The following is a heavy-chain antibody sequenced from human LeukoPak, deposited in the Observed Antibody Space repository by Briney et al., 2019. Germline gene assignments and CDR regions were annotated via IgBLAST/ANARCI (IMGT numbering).Heavy chain of an antibody. CDR2: ISGSGGST. D-gene: IGHD4-17*01. CDR1: GFTFSSYA. J-gene: IGHJ4*02. Sequence: GASLRLSCAASGFTFSSYAMSWVRQAPGKGLEWVSAISGSGGSTYYADSVKGRFTISRDNSKNTLYLQINSLRDEDTAVYYCARGGATYGFILAFWGQGTLVTVSS. V-gene: IGHV3-23*01. CDR3: ARGGATYGFILAF.